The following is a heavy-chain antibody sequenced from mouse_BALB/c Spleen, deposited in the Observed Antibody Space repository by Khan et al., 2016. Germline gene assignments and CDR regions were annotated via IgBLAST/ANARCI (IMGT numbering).Heavy chain of an antibody. V-gene: IGHV14-3*02. J-gene: IGHJ2*01. CDR2: IDPANVNT. CDR1: GFNIKDTY. Sequence: VRLQQSGAELVKPGASVKLSCTASGFNIKDTYMHWVKQRPEQGLEWIGRIDPANVNTKYDPKFQGKATITADTSSNTAYLQLSSLTSEHTAVYYCTREGYYPYLGQGTTLTVSS. CDR3: TREGYYPY. D-gene: IGHD2-3*01.